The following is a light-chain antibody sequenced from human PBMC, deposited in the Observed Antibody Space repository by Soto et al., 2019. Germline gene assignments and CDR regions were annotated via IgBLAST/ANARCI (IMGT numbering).Light chain of an antibody. CDR1: SSDVGRYNF. CDR2: DVS. Sequence: QSALTQPASVSGSPGRSITISCTGTSSDVGRYNFVSWYQQHPGKVPRLMIYDVSHRPSGVSDRFSGSKSGNTASLTISGLQAEDEADYFCNSYRDPSTYVFGTGTKVTVL. J-gene: IGLJ1*01. CDR3: NSYRDPSTYV. V-gene: IGLV2-14*03.